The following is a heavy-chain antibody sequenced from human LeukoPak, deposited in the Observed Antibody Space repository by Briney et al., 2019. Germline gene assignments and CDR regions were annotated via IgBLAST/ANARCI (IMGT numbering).Heavy chain of an antibody. D-gene: IGHD3-22*01. CDR1: GGTFSSYA. CDR2: IIPIFGTA. CDR3: AKLPFAGTMIANAY. V-gene: IGHV1-69*13. J-gene: IGHJ4*02. Sequence: ASVKVSCKASGGTFSSYAISWVRQAPGQGLEWMGGIIPIFGTANYAQKFQGRVTITADESTSTAYMELSSLRSEDTAVYYCAKLPFAGTMIANAYWGQGTLVTVSS.